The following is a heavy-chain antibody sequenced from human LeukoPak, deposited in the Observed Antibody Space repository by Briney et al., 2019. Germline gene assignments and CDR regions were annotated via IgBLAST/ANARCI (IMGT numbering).Heavy chain of an antibody. CDR3: ARDGIAPKYDELHLDY. J-gene: IGHJ4*02. CDR1: GFTFSTFG. CDR2: ISFDGSNR. D-gene: IGHD6-13*01. V-gene: IGHV3-30*03. Sequence: GGSLRLSCAASGFTFSTFGMHWVRQAPGKGLEWVSVISFDGSNRHYADSVKGRFTISRDNAKNSLYLQMNSLRAEDTAVYYCARDGIAPKYDELHLDYWGQGTLVTVSS.